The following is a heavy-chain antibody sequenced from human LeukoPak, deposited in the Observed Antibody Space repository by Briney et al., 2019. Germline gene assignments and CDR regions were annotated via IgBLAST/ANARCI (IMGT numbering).Heavy chain of an antibody. CDR1: GGTFSSYA. V-gene: IGHV1-69*05. Sequence: ASVKVSCKASGGTFSSYAMSWVRQAPGQGLEWMGGIIPIFGTANYAQKFQGRVTITTDESTSTAYMELSSLRSEDTAVYYCAGTKTSLFDYWGEGTLVTVSA. J-gene: IGHJ4*02. CDR2: IIPIFGTA. CDR3: AGTKTSLFDY. D-gene: IGHD1/OR15-1a*01.